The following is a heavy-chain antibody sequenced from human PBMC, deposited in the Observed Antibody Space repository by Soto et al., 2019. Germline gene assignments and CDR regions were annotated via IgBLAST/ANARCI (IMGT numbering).Heavy chain of an antibody. CDR2: IYYSGST. J-gene: IGHJ4*02. D-gene: IGHD6-6*01. CDR1: GGSISSSSYY. CDR3: ARREYSSAFDY. Sequence: QLQLQESGPGLVKPSETLSLTCTVSGGSISSSSYYWGWIRQPPGKGLEWIGSIYYSGSTYYNPSLKSRVTISVDTSKNQFSLKLSSVTAADTAVYYCARREYSSAFDYWCQGTLVTVSS. V-gene: IGHV4-39*01.